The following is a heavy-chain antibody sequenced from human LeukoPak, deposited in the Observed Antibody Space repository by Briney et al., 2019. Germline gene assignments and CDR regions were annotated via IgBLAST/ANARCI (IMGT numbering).Heavy chain of an antibody. V-gene: IGHV3-7*01. CDR1: GFTFNSYW. CDR2: IKQDGSEK. Sequence: GGSLRLSCAASGFTFNSYWMSWVRRAPGKGLEWVANIKQDGSEKYYVDSVKGRFTISRDNAKNSLYLQMNSLRAEDTAVYYCARDKAGAHDYWGQGTLVTVSS. CDR3: ARDKAGAHDY. J-gene: IGHJ4*02.